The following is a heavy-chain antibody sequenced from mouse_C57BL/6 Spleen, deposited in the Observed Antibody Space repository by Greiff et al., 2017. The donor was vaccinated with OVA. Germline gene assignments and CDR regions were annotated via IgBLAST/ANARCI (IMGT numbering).Heavy chain of an antibody. CDR3: ERLVTTVVVFDY. J-gene: IGHJ2*01. D-gene: IGHD1-1*01. CDR2: ISGGGGNT. V-gene: IGHV5-9*04. CDR1: GFTFSSYT. Sequence: EVKLQESGGGLVKPGGSLKLSCAASGFTFSSYTMSWVRQTPEKRLEWVATISGGGGNTYSPDSVTGRFTISRDNAKNTLYRQISSLRSEDTAVYYGERLVTTVVVFDYWGQGTTLTVSS.